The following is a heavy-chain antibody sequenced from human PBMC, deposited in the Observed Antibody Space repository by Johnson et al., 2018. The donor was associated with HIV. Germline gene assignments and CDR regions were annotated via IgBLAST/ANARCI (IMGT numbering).Heavy chain of an antibody. V-gene: IGHV3-30*02. CDR1: GFTFSSYC. Sequence: QVQLVESGGGVVQPGGSLRLSCAASGFTFSSYCMHWVRQAPGKGLEWVAFIRYDEADKYYAASVKGRFTISRDNSKNTVYLQMSGLRVEDTAVYYCAIGLYYGGSGDYAFDMWGQGTMVTVSS. CDR2: IRYDEADK. J-gene: IGHJ3*02. D-gene: IGHD2-21*01. CDR3: AIGLYYGGSGDYAFDM.